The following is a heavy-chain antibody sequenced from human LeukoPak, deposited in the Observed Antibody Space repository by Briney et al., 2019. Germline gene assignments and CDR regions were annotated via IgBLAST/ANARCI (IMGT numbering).Heavy chain of an antibody. CDR1: GFTFSSYA. CDR2: ISGSGGST. J-gene: IGHJ4*02. V-gene: IGHV3-23*01. D-gene: IGHD6-13*01. Sequence: GGSLRLPCAASGFTFSSYAMSWVRQAPGKGLEWVSAISGSGGSTYYADSVKGRFTISRDNSKNTLYLQMNSLRAEDTAVYYCAKDQRSRGSSSLYFDYWGQGTLVTVSS. CDR3: AKDQRSRGSSSLYFDY.